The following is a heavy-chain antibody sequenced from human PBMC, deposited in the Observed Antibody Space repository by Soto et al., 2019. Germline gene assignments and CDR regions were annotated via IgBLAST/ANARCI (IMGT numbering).Heavy chain of an antibody. CDR2: VKDGGHT. Sequence: QVQLQQWGAGLLKPSETLSLNCAVTGGSLSGYYWSWIRQPPGKGLEWIGEVKDGGHTNYSPSLRGRVTIPPDAPNTRFPLRQHSVPAADGGVYFCARAQEGGVPTHGDQGSLVTVPS. CDR1: GGSLSGYY. D-gene: IGHD5-12*01. J-gene: IGHJ4*02. CDR3: ARAQEGGVPTH. V-gene: IGHV4-34*01.